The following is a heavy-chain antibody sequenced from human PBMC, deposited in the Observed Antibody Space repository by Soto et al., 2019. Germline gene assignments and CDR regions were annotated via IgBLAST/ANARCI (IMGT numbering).Heavy chain of an antibody. CDR1: GFTFTNHW. CDR3: ARGLQYRYGMDV. D-gene: IGHD4-4*01. V-gene: IGHV3-74*01. Sequence: EVQLVESGGGLVQPGGSLRLSCAASGFTFTNHWIHWVRQAPGKGLVWVSRINSDGSSTNFAGSVKGRFTISRDNAKNTVYLPMNSLRAEDTAVYYCARGLQYRYGMDVWGQGTTVTVSS. J-gene: IGHJ6*02. CDR2: INSDGSST.